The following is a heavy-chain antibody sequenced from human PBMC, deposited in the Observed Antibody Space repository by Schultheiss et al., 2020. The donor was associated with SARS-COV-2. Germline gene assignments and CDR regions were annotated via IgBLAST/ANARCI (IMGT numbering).Heavy chain of an antibody. Sequence: GGSLRLSCAASGFTFTNYAMSWVRQAPGTGLELVSAISGSSSYMYYADSVKGRFTISRDNAKNTLYLQLDSLSAGDTAMYYCARDLHVWGQGTMVTVSS. J-gene: IGHJ3*01. CDR3: ARDLHV. V-gene: IGHV3-21*01. CDR2: ISGSSSYM. CDR1: GFTFTNYA.